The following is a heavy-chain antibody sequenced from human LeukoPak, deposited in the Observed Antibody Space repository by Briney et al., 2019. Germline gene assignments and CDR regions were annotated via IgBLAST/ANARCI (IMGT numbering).Heavy chain of an antibody. CDR2: ISSGGTPI. Sequence: PGGSLRLSCVASGFTFSSYEMDWVRQAPGKGLEWVSYISSGGTPIYYADSVKGRFTISRDNAKNSLYLQMNSLRAEDTAVYYCARGGYNYGSDYWGQGTLVTVSS. CDR1: GFTFSSYE. J-gene: IGHJ4*02. CDR3: ARGGYNYGSDY. D-gene: IGHD5-18*01. V-gene: IGHV3-48*03.